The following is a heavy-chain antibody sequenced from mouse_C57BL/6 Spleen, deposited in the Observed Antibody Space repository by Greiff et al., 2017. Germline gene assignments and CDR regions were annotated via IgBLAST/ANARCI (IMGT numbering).Heavy chain of an antibody. D-gene: IGHD1-1*01. CDR1: GFSLTSYG. Sequence: QVQLQQSGPGLVQPSQSLSITCTVSGFSLTSYGVHWVRQSPGKGLEWLGVIWRGGSTDYNAAFMSRLSITKDNSKGQVFFKMNSLQADDTATDYCAKRGLRSYAMDYWGQGTSVTVSS. J-gene: IGHJ4*01. V-gene: IGHV2-5*01. CDR3: AKRGLRSYAMDY. CDR2: IWRGGST.